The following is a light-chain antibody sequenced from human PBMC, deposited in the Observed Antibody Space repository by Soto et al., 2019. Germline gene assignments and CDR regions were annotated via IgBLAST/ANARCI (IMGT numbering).Light chain of an antibody. Sequence: ERLMMKKKKTLSVSPGERTTLSCRASQSVGNNLAWYQQKPGQAPSLLIYGAYTRATGILARFSGTGSGTAFTLTISRLEPEDFAVYYCQQYGSSGTFGQGTKADI. CDR2: GAY. CDR3: QQYGSSGT. CDR1: QSVGNN. V-gene: IGKV3-15*01. J-gene: IGKJ1*01.